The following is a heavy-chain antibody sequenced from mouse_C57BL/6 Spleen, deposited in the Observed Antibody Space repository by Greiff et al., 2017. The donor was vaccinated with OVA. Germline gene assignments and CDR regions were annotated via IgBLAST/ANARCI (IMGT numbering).Heavy chain of an antibody. CDR2: IRNKANGYTT. CDR3: ARPVTETWYFDV. CDR1: GFTFTDYY. J-gene: IGHJ1*03. D-gene: IGHD2-1*01. V-gene: IGHV7-3*01. Sequence: EVQLVESGGGFVQPGGSLSLSCAASGFTFTDYYMSWVRQPPGKALEWLGFIRNKANGYTTEYTASVKDRFTISRNNSQSVFYLQMNALSAEDSATYCCARPVTETWYFDVWGTGTTVTVSS.